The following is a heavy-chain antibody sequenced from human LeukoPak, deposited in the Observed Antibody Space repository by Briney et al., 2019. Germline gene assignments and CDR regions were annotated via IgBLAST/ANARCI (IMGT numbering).Heavy chain of an antibody. J-gene: IGHJ4*02. V-gene: IGHV4-4*02. D-gene: IGHD1-26*01. Sequence: PSETLSLTCDVSGGSTSRTNWWSWVRQSPGQGLEWIGEISLSGHTNYNPSLQSRVTMSLDESKNQVSLDLASVTDADTAVYYCSRESGAFSPFGYWGQGTLVTVHS. CDR1: GGSTSRTNW. CDR3: SRESGAFSPFGY. CDR2: ISLSGHT.